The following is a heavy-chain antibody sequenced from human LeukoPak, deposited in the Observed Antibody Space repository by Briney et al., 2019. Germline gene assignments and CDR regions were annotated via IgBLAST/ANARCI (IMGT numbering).Heavy chain of an antibody. CDR3: ARARSGNELGYYMDV. D-gene: IGHD1-1*01. CDR2: IIPIFGTA. Sequence: EASVKVSCKASGGTFSSYAISWVRQAPGQGLEWMGGIIPIFGTANYAQKFQGRVTITADESTSTAYMELSSLRSEDTAVYYSARARSGNELGYYMDVWGKGTTVTISS. CDR1: GGTFSSYA. V-gene: IGHV1-69*13. J-gene: IGHJ6*03.